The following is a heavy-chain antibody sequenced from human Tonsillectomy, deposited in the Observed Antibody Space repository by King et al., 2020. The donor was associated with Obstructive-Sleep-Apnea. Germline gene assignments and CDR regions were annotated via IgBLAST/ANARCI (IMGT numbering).Heavy chain of an antibody. CDR2: INPNSGGT. D-gene: IGHD2-2*01. V-gene: IGHV1-2*02. J-gene: IGHJ5*02. CDR3: ARDLGYCSSTSCYNWFDP. Sequence: VQLVESGAEVKKPGASVKVSCKASGYTFTVYYMHCVRQAPGQGLKWMGWINPNSGGTNYAQKFQGRVTMTRDTAISTAYMELSRLGSDDTAVYYCARDLGYCSSTSCYNWFDPWGQGTLVTVSS. CDR1: GYTFTVYY.